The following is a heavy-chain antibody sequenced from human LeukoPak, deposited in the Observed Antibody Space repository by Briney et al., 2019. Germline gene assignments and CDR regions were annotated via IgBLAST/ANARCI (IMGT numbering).Heavy chain of an antibody. CDR1: GGSFTIYS. CDR2: INHSGNT. D-gene: IGHD2-15*01. J-gene: IGHJ4*02. CDR3: ASAVVAAIEF. V-gene: IGHV4-34*01. Sequence: PSETLSLTCAVYGGSFTIYSWTWIRQSPGKGLEWIGEINHSGNTNYNPSLKSRVTISVDTSKNQFSLKLSSVTAADTAVYYCASAVVAAIEFWGQGTLVTVSS.